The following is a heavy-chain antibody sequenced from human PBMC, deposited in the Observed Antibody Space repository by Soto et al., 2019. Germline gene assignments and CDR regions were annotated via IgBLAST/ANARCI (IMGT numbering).Heavy chain of an antibody. CDR2: MSGSGATT. CDR1: GFTFSTYA. CDR3: AKKEVAGTPHDVFDM. V-gene: IGHV3-23*01. D-gene: IGHD6-19*01. J-gene: IGHJ3*02. Sequence: GGSLRLSCAASGFTFSTYAMNWVRQAPGKGLEWVSGMSGSGATTTYADSVKGRFTISRDNSKNTLYLQMNSLRAEDTAIYYCAKKEVAGTPHDVFDMWGQGTMVTVSS.